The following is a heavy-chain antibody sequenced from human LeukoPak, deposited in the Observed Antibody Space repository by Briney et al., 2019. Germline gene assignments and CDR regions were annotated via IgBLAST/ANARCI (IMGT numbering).Heavy chain of an antibody. CDR3: AKDRGFTVTSGVDY. CDR2: ISGSGGNT. V-gene: IGHV3-23*01. D-gene: IGHD4-17*01. Sequence: GGSLRLSCAASGFTFSSYDMNWVGQAPGKGVEWVSAISGSGGNTYYADSVKGRFTISRENSKNTLYLQMNSLRAEATAVYYCAKDRGFTVTSGVDYWGQGTLVTVSS. J-gene: IGHJ4*02. CDR1: GFTFSSYD.